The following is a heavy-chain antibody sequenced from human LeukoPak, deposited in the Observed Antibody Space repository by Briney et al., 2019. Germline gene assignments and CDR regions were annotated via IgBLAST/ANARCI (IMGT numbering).Heavy chain of an antibody. CDR3: AREDVVVVAATQYYYYYGMDV. CDR2: ISAYNGNT. Sequence: ASVKVSCKASGYTFTSYSISWVRQAPGQGLEWMGWISAYNGNTNYAQKLQGRVTMTTDTSTSTAYMELRSLRSDDTAVYYCAREDVVVVAATQYYYYYGMDVWGQGTTVTVSS. D-gene: IGHD2-15*01. J-gene: IGHJ6*02. V-gene: IGHV1-18*01. CDR1: GYTFTSYS.